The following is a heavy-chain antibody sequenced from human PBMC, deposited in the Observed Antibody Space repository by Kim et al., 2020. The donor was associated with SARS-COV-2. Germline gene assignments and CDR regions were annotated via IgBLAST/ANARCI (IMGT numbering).Heavy chain of an antibody. D-gene: IGHD3-22*01. J-gene: IGHJ1*01. CDR2: IYYSGST. CDR3: ARHYYYDSSGYYHEYFQH. CDR1: GGSISSYY. V-gene: IGHV4-59*13. Sequence: SETLSLTCTVSGGSISSYYWSWIRQPPGKGLEWIGYIYYSGSTNYNPSLKSRVTISVDTSKNQFSLKLSSVTAADTAVYYCARHYYYDSSGYYHEYFQHWGQGTLVTVSS.